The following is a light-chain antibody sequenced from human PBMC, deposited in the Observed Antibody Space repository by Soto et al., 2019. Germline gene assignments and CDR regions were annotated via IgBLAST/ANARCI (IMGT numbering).Light chain of an antibody. CDR3: QQYGDSAT. CDR2: DSS. V-gene: IGKV3D-15*01. Sequence: DILMTQSPAILSVSPGDSGTLTCRASHSVSSHVVWYQQKPGQAPRLLISDSSTRATGIPARFSGSGSGTEFTLTISSLQSDDSAIYYCQQYGDSATFGLGTKVDIK. J-gene: IGKJ1*01. CDR1: HSVSSH.